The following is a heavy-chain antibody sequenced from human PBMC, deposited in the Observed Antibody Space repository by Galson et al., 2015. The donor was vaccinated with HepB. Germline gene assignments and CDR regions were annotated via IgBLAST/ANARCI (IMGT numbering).Heavy chain of an antibody. CDR2: IDPSDSYT. CDR3: ASRHSYFRSGTWYNGADY. CDR1: GYTFTAFW. J-gene: IGHJ4*02. D-gene: IGHD3-10*01. Sequence: QSGAEVKKPGESLRISCKGSGYTFTAFWISWVRQIPGKGLEWMGRIDPSDSYTDYSPSFQGHVSMSVDKSTTTAYLQWSSLQASDTARYYCASRHSYFRSGTWYNGADYWGQGTLVSVSS. V-gene: IGHV5-10-1*01.